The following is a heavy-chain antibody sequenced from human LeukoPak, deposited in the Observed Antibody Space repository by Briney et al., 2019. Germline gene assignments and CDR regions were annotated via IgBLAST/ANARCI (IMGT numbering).Heavy chain of an antibody. Sequence: SETLSLTCAVYGGSFSGYYWSWIRQPPGKGLEWIGEINHSGSTNYNPSLKSRVTISVDTSKNQFSLKLSSVTAADTAVYYCATLEHLRKAAAGSSMGFDPWGQGTLVTVSS. D-gene: IGHD6-13*01. J-gene: IGHJ5*02. CDR1: GGSFSGYY. CDR3: ATLEHLRKAAAGSSMGFDP. V-gene: IGHV4-34*01. CDR2: INHSGST.